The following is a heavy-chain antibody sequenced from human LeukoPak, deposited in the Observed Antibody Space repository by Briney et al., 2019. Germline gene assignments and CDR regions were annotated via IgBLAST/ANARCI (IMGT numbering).Heavy chain of an antibody. D-gene: IGHD6-19*01. J-gene: IGHJ4*02. CDR1: GFTFSTFA. Sequence: GGSLRLSCAASGFTFSTFAMSWVRQAPGKGLEWVSAIGAGGTGTYYADSVKGRFTISRDNAKNSLYLQMNSLRAEDTAVYYCARSPVAGKDYWGQGTLVTVSS. CDR3: ARSPVAGKDY. CDR2: IGAGGTGT. V-gene: IGHV3-23*01.